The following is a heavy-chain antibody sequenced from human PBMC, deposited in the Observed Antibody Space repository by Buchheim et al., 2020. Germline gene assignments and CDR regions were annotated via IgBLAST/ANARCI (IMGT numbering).Heavy chain of an antibody. CDR1: GFTFSSYA. CDR2: ISGTSNST. D-gene: IGHD1-26*01. Sequence: EVQLLESGGGLVQPGGSLRLSCAASGFTFSSYAMSWVRQAPGKGLEWVSAISGTSNSTNYADSVKGRFTISRDNSKNTLYLQMNSLRAEDTAVYYCAKGTGARGSSYYYFGLDVWGQGTT. J-gene: IGHJ6*02. CDR3: AKGTGARGSSYYYFGLDV. V-gene: IGHV3-23*01.